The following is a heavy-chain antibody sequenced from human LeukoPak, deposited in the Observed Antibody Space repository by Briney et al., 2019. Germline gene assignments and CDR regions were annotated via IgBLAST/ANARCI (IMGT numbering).Heavy chain of an antibody. Sequence: QPGGSLRLSCAASGFTFSTYWMHWVRQAPGTGLVWVSRINGDGSTTTYADSVKGRFTISRDNAKSTLYLQVNSLRVEDAAVYYCARVNGDYGGSLDYWGQGTLVTVSS. V-gene: IGHV3-74*01. CDR1: GFTFSTYW. J-gene: IGHJ4*02. D-gene: IGHD4-23*01. CDR3: ARVNGDYGGSLDY. CDR2: INGDGSTT.